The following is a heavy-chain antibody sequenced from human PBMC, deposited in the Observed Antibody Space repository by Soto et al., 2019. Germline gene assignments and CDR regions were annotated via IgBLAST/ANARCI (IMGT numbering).Heavy chain of an antibody. J-gene: IGHJ1*01. CDR3: ARDRIAVAGNPEYFQH. V-gene: IGHV3-66*01. CDR1: GFTVSSNY. Sequence: EVQLVESGGGLVQPGGSLRLSCAASGFTVSSNYMSWVRQAPGKGLELVSVMYSGGSTYYADSVTGRFTIPRDNSKNTLYLQMNSLRAEDPAVYYCARDRIAVAGNPEYFQHWGQGTLVTVSS. D-gene: IGHD6-19*01. CDR2: MYSGGST.